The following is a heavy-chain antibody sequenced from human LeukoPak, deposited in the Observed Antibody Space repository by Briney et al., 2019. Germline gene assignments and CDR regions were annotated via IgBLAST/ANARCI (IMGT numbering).Heavy chain of an antibody. D-gene: IGHD3-10*01. CDR2: INPNSGGT. CDR3: ARGLLWFGESQQYNWFDP. CDR1: GYTFTGYY. V-gene: IGHV1-2*02. Sequence: ASVKVSCKASGYTFTGYYMHWVRQAPGQGLEWMGWINPNSGGTNYAQKFQGRVTMTRDTSISTAYMELSRLRSDDTAVHYCARGLLWFGESQQYNWFDPWGQGTLVTVSS. J-gene: IGHJ5*02.